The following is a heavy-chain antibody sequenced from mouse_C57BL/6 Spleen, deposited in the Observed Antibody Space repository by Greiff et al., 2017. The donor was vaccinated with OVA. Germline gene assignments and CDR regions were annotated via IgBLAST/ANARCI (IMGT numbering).Heavy chain of an antibody. Sequence: VQLQQPGAELVMPGASVKLSCKASGYTFTSYWMHWVKQRPGQGLEWIGEIDPSDSYTNYNQKFKGKSTLTVDKSSSTAYMQLSILTSEDSAVYYCARGNYDYGLDYWGQGTTLTVSS. CDR1: GYTFTSYW. CDR3: ARGNYDYGLDY. V-gene: IGHV1-69*01. CDR2: IDPSDSYT. J-gene: IGHJ2*01. D-gene: IGHD2-4*01.